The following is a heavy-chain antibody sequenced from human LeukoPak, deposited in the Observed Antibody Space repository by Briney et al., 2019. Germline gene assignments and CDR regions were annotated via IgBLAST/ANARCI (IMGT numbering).Heavy chain of an antibody. CDR1: GFTFSSYS. CDR3: AKALGAARLQGWFDP. V-gene: IGHV3-21*04. Sequence: GGSLRLSCAASGFTFSSYSMNWVRQAPGKGLEGVSSISSSSSYIYYADSVKGRFTISRDNSKNTLYLQMNSLRAEDTAVYYCAKALGAARLQGWFDPWGQGTLVTVSS. J-gene: IGHJ5*02. D-gene: IGHD6-6*01. CDR2: ISSSSSYI.